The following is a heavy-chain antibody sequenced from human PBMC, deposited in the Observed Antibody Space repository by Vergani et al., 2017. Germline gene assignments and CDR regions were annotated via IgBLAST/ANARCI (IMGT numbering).Heavy chain of an antibody. CDR1: GFSFNTRGVS. J-gene: IGHJ6*03. CDR2: IYWNDDQ. Sequence: QITLKESGPTLVKPTQTLTLTCTFSGFSFNTRGVSVAWIRQPTGKALDWLALIYWNDDQHYSPSLNNRVTITKDTSKTQVVLTMTNMDYVDTGTYYCVYRKTECGTTGCFYPFYYCYYMDVWGKGTTVTVSS. V-gene: IGHV2-5*04. CDR3: VYRKTECGTTGCFYPFYYCYYMDV. D-gene: IGHD1-7*01.